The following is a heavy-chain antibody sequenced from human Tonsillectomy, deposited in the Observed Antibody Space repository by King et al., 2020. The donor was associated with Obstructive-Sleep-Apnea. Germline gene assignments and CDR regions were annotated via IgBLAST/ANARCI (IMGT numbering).Heavy chain of an antibody. V-gene: IGHV4-34*01. Sequence: VQLQQWGAGLLKPSETLSLTCAVYGGSFSGYYWSWIRQPPGKGLEWIGEINHSGSTNYNPYLKSRVTISVDTSKNQFSLKLSSVTAADTAVYYCARLSSVGSSWFDPWGQGTLVTVSS. CDR2: INHSGST. CDR3: ARLSSVGSSWFDP. CDR1: GGSFSGYY. D-gene: IGHD1-26*01. J-gene: IGHJ5*02.